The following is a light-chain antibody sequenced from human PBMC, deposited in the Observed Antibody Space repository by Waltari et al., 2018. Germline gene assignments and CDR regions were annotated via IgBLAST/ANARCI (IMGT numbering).Light chain of an antibody. J-gene: IGKJ4*01. CDR2: WAS. V-gene: IGKV4-1*01. CDR1: QIVLYSSNNKNY. CDR3: QQYYSTPQLT. Sequence: DIVMTHSPDSLPVSLCEGATFNFNSSQIVLYSSNNKNYLAWYQQKPGQPPKLLIYWASTRESGVPDRFSGSGSGTDFTLTISSLQAEDVAVYYCQQYYSTPQLTFGGGTKVEIK.